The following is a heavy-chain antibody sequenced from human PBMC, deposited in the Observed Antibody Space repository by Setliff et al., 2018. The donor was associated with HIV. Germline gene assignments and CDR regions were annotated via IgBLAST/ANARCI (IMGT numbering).Heavy chain of an antibody. Sequence: SETLSLTCAVYGGSFSGYHWNWIRQPPGKGLEWIGEINHSGRTNYNPSLKSRVTISVDTSKNQFSLKLRSVTAADTAMYYCARVSITYWYSIPTFYYYYMDVWGKGTKVTGSS. CDR1: GGSFSGYH. CDR3: ARVSITYWYSIPTFYYYYMDV. V-gene: IGHV4-34*01. CDR2: INHSGRT. D-gene: IGHD2-15*01. J-gene: IGHJ6*03.